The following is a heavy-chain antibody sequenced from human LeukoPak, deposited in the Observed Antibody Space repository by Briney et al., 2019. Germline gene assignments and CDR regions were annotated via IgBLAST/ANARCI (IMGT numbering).Heavy chain of an antibody. Sequence: SQTLSLTCTVSGCSISSGCYYWRLLRPPPEKGLECGGYIYYSGSTYYNPSLKSRVTISVDTSKNQFSLKLSSVTAADTAVYYCARGRIAARGWFDPWGQGTLVTVSS. CDR1: GCSISSGCYY. V-gene: IGHV4-31*03. D-gene: IGHD6-6*01. J-gene: IGHJ5*02. CDR3: ARGRIAARGWFDP. CDR2: IYYSGST.